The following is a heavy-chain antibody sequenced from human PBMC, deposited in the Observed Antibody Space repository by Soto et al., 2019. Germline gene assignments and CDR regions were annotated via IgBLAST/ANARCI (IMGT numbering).Heavy chain of an antibody. CDR1: GFTFSNYA. V-gene: IGHV3-23*01. CDR3: AKDQLEGGATFDY. CDR2: ISGSGRST. J-gene: IGHJ4*02. Sequence: GGSLRLSCAASGFTFSNYAMSWVRQAPGKGLEWVSTISGSGRSTYYADSVKGRFTISRDNSKNTLYLQMNSLRAEDTAVYYCAKDQLEGGATFDYWGQGTLVTVSS. D-gene: IGHD3-16*01.